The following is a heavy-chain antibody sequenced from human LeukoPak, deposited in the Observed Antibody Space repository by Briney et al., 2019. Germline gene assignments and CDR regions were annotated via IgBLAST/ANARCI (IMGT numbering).Heavy chain of an antibody. CDR3: ARGHRDY. J-gene: IGHJ4*02. V-gene: IGHV4-34*01. Sequence: SETLSLTCAVYGGSFSGYYWSWIRQPPGKGLEWIGEINHSGSTNYNPSLKSRVTISADTSKNQFSLKLSSVTAADTAVYYCARGHRDYWGQGTLVTVSS. CDR2: INHSGST. CDR1: GGSFSGYY.